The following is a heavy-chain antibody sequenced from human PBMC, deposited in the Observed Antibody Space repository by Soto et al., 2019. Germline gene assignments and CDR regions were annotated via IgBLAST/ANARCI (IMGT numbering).Heavy chain of an antibody. Sequence: QVQLGESGGGVVQPGWSLRLSCAASGFSISDYGMEWVRQAPGKGLEWVALISYDGSNTYYADSVKGRFTISRDNSKDTLFLQMTGLRREDTAVYYCAKGAGDRLSLGMDVWGQGTTVTVSS. J-gene: IGHJ6*02. D-gene: IGHD1-26*01. CDR2: ISYDGSNT. CDR1: GFSISDYG. CDR3: AKGAGDRLSLGMDV. V-gene: IGHV3-30*18.